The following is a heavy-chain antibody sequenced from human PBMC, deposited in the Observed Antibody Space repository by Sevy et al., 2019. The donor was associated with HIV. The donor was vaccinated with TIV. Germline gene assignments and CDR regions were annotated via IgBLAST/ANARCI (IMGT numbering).Heavy chain of an antibody. V-gene: IGHV3-30*18. CDR3: AKTSVAGTSKLYYFDY. CDR1: GFTFSNYG. J-gene: IGHJ4*02. CDR2: MSYDGRSK. D-gene: IGHD6-19*01. Sequence: GGSLRLSCAASGFTFSNYGMHWVRQAPGKGLEWVAVMSYDGRSKYYADSVKGRFTISRDNSKNTLYLQMNSLRAEDTAVYYWAKTSVAGTSKLYYFDYWGQGTLVTVSS.